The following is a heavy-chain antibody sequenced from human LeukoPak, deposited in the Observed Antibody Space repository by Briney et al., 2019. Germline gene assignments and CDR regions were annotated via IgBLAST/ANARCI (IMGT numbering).Heavy chain of an antibody. J-gene: IGHJ6*03. D-gene: IGHD2-15*01. CDR2: ISSSSSYI. CDR1: GFTFSTYA. Sequence: PGGSLRLSCAGSGFTFSTYAMSWVRQAPGKGLEWVSSISSSSSYIYYTDSVKGRFTISRDNAKNSLFLQMNSLRAEDTAVYYCARVLRYCSGGNCYSGGLGYMDVWGKGTTVTISS. CDR3: ARVLRYCSGGNCYSGGLGYMDV. V-gene: IGHV3-21*04.